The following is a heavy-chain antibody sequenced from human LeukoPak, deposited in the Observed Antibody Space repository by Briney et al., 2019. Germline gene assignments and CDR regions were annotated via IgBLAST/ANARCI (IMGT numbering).Heavy chain of an antibody. CDR1: GFTFSSCG. Sequence: GGSLRLSCAASGFTFSSCGMLWVRQAPGKGLEWVSFISYDGSKQYYADSVKGRFTISRDNAKNSLYLQMNSLRAEDTAVYYCARNYYYDTWGQGTLVTVSS. CDR3: ARNYYYDT. D-gene: IGHD3-22*01. V-gene: IGHV3-30*03. J-gene: IGHJ4*02. CDR2: ISYDGSKQ.